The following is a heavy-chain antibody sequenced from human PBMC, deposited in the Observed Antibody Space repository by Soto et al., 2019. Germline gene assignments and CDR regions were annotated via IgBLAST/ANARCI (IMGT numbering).Heavy chain of an antibody. D-gene: IGHD5-12*01. CDR1: GYRFSDYY. V-gene: IGHV1-2*02. CDR3: ARESGGATATLDYYYFYMDV. Sequence: QVQLVQSGAEVKKPGASVTVSCKASGYRFSDYYLHWVRQAPGQGPEWLGWMNPNSGDTKYAQKVKGRVTMTSDTSVRTAFMELNWLKSDDTAVYYCARESGGATATLDYYYFYMDVWGIGTTVTVSS. J-gene: IGHJ6*03. CDR2: MNPNSGDT.